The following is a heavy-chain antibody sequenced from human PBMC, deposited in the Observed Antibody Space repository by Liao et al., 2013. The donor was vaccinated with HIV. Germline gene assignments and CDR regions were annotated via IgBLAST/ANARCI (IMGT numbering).Heavy chain of an antibody. Sequence: QVQLQESGPGLVKPSQTLSLTCTVSGGSISSGDYYWSWIRQPPGKGLEWIGYIYYSGSTYYNPSLKSRVTISVDTSKNQFSLKLSSVTAADTAVYYCARGHYDSAGGWYFDLWGRGTWSLSPQ. CDR3: ARGHYDSAGGWYFDL. CDR2: IYYSGST. V-gene: IGHV4-30-4*08. CDR1: GGSISSGDYY. D-gene: IGHD3-22*01. J-gene: IGHJ2*01.